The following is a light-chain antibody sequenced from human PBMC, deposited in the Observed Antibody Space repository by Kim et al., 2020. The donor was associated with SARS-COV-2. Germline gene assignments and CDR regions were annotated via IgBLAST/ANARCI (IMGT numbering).Light chain of an antibody. CDR2: RDN. CDR1: SGGGKN. Sequence: VSLALEQTARVACGGNSGGGKNVRWCKKKAGQAPVLVISRDNSRPSGIPGRFSGTKSGRTATLTISGAQTGEEANYYCQVWDSSTIFGGGTQLTVL. J-gene: IGLJ7*01. V-gene: IGLV3-9*01. CDR3: QVWDSSTI.